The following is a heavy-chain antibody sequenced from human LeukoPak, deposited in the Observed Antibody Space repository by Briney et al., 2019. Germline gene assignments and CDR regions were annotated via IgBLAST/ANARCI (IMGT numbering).Heavy chain of an antibody. Sequence: PGGSLRLSCAASGFTFSSYAMSWVRQAPGKGLEWVSAISGSGGSTYYADSVKGRFTISRDNSKNTLYLQMNSLRAEDTAVYYCARTLARASSSGSYYGAFDIWGQGTMVTVSS. J-gene: IGHJ3*02. V-gene: IGHV3-23*01. CDR1: GFTFSSYA. D-gene: IGHD1-26*01. CDR3: ARTLARASSSGSYYGAFDI. CDR2: ISGSGGST.